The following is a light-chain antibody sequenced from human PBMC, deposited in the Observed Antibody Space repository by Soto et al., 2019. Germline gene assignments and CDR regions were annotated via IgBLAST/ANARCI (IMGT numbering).Light chain of an antibody. CDR3: QQSHIAPYT. CDR1: QSIARF. V-gene: IGKV1-39*01. J-gene: IGKJ2*01. CDR2: VAS. Sequence: DLQMTQSPSSLSAAVGDRVTITCRASQSIARFLNWYQQKPGEVPKLLIFVASYLRSGVTSRFSGSGSGTHFALTITSLQPEDFATYFCQQSHIAPYTFGQGTNL.